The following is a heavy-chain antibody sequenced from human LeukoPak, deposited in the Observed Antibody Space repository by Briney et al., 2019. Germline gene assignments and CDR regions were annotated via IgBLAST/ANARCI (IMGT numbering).Heavy chain of an antibody. J-gene: IGHJ4*02. CDR2: ISSSSSYI. D-gene: IGHD6-19*01. Sequence: GGSLRLSCAASGFTFSSYSMNWVRQAPGKGLEWVSSISSSSSYIYYADSVKGRFTISRDNARNSLYLQMNSLRAEDTAVYYCAKVPSGSGWSSFDYWGQGTLVTVSS. V-gene: IGHV3-21*01. CDR1: GFTFSSYS. CDR3: AKVPSGSGWSSFDY.